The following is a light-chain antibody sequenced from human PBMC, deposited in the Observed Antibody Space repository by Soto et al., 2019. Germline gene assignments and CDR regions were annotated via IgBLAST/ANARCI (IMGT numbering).Light chain of an antibody. CDR1: QSVSSY. Sequence: EIELTQSPATLSLSPGERATLSCRASQSVSSYLAWYQQKPGQAPRLLIYDASSRATGIPARFSGSGSGTDFTLTISSLEPEDFAVYYCQQRREWIPFGQGTRLEIK. J-gene: IGKJ5*01. CDR2: DAS. V-gene: IGKV3-11*01. CDR3: QQRREWIP.